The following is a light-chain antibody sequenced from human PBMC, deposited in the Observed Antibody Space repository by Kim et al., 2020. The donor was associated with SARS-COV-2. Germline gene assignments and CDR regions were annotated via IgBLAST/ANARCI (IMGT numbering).Light chain of an antibody. Sequence: QLVLTQSPSASASLGASVKLTCTLSSGHSSYDIAWHQQQPEKGPRYLMKLNSDGSHFKGDGIPDRFSGSSSGAERYLTISSLQSEDEADYYCQTWGTGWVFGGGTKLTVL. J-gene: IGLJ3*02. CDR3: QTWGTGWV. CDR2: LNSDGSH. CDR1: SGHSSYD. V-gene: IGLV4-69*01.